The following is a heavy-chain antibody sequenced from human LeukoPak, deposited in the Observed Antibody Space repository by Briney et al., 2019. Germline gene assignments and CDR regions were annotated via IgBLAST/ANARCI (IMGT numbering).Heavy chain of an antibody. J-gene: IGHJ3*02. CDR2: IYHSGST. Sequence: SETLSLTCAVSGYSISSGYYWGWIRQPPGKGLEWIGRIYHSGSTYYNPSLKRRVTISVDTSKNQFSLKLSSVTAADTAVYYCARSYCSGGSCYPHDAFDIWGQGTMVTVSS. V-gene: IGHV4-38-2*01. CDR3: ARSYCSGGSCYPHDAFDI. D-gene: IGHD2-15*01. CDR1: GYSISSGYY.